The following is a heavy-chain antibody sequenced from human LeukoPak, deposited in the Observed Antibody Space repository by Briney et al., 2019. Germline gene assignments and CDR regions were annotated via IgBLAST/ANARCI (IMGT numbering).Heavy chain of an antibody. J-gene: IGHJ6*03. Sequence: SQTLSLTCAISGDSVSSNSAAWNWIRQSPSRGLEWLGRTYYRSKWYNDYAVSVRSRITVNPDTSKNQFSLQLNSVTPDDTAVYYCARGPQLVGYYYIDVWDTGTTVTVSS. CDR2: TYYRSKWYN. CDR1: GDSVSSNSAA. D-gene: IGHD1-1*01. V-gene: IGHV6-1*01. CDR3: ARGPQLVGYYYIDV.